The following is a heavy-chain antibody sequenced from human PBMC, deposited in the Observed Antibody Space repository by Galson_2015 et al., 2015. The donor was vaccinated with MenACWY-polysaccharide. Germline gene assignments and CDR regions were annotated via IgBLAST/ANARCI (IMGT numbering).Heavy chain of an antibody. CDR3: TKDFAWNDGH. CDR1: GFTFSRYW. Sequence: SLRLSCAASGFTFSRYWMHWIRQAPGKGLVWVSRINGDGNSTNCADSVKGRFTISRDNAKNTLYLQMNSLRAEDTAVYYCTKDFAWNDGHWCQGTLVTVSS. CDR2: INGDGNST. D-gene: IGHD1-1*01. J-gene: IGHJ4*02. V-gene: IGHV3-74*01.